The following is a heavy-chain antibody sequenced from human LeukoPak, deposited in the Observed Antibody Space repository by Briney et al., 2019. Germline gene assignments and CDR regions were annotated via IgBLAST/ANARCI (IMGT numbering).Heavy chain of an antibody. D-gene: IGHD6-19*01. CDR2: MNPNSGNT. V-gene: IGHV1-8*01. J-gene: IGHJ1*01. CDR1: GYTFTSYD. CDR3: ARGRYSSGWYRIRAQYFQH. Sequence: ASVKVSCKASGYTFTSYDINWVRQATGQGLEWMGWMNPNSGNTGYAQKFQGRVTMTRNTSISTAYMELSSLRSEDTAVYYCARGRYSSGWYRIRAQYFQHWGQGTLGTVSS.